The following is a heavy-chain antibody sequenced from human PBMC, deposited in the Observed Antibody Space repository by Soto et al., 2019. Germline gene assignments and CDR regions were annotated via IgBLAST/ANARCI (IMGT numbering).Heavy chain of an antibody. Sequence: SETLSLTCSVSGGSISDYYWSWIRQPPGQGLEWIGYIYHSGRTNYNPSLRSRVTISVDTSKTQFSLKLSSVTAADTAVYYCARGQRFSDWFDPWGQGTLVTASS. D-gene: IGHD2-2*01. CDR3: ARGQRFSDWFDP. V-gene: IGHV4-59*01. CDR1: GGSISDYY. J-gene: IGHJ5*02. CDR2: IYHSGRT.